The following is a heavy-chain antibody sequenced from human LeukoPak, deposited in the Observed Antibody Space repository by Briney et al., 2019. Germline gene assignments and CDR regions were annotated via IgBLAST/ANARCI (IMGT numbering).Heavy chain of an antibody. V-gene: IGHV4-59*08. CDR1: GGSITSNY. CDR3: ARALPNWNPPDY. J-gene: IGHJ4*02. D-gene: IGHD1-1*01. Sequence: SETLSLTCTVSGGSITSNYWSWIRQPPGKGLEWIGYLYNSGSTSYNPSLKSRATISGDTSKNQFSLKLNSATAADTAVYYCARALPNWNPPDYWGQGTLVTVSS. CDR2: LYNSGST.